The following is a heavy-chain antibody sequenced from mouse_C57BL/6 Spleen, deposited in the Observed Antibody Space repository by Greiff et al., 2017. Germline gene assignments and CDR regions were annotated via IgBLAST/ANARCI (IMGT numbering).Heavy chain of an antibody. CDR2: INPSSGYT. CDR3: ARREGDWDYFDY. J-gene: IGHJ2*01. V-gene: IGHV1-7*01. CDR1: GSTFTSYW. Sequence: VHLVESGAELAKPGASVKLSCKASGSTFTSYWMHWVKQRPGQGLEWIGYINPSSGYTKYNQKFKDKATLTADKSSSTAYMQRSSLTYEDSAVYYCARREGDWDYFDYGGQGTTLTVSS. D-gene: IGHD4-1*01.